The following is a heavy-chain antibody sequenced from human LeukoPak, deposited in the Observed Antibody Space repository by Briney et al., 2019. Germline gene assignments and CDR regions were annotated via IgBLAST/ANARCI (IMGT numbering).Heavy chain of an antibody. Sequence: PGGSLRLSCTASDFTVSSFYMSWVRRAPWKGLEWVSAIYGGHGSFYADSVKGRFTISRDNSMNTLYLQMNRLRAEDTAVYYCARGDYAWGTYPGAFDIWGQGTKVTVSS. D-gene: IGHD3-16*02. CDR2: IYGGHGS. CDR1: DFTVSSFY. V-gene: IGHV3-66*01. J-gene: IGHJ3*02. CDR3: ARGDYAWGTYPGAFDI.